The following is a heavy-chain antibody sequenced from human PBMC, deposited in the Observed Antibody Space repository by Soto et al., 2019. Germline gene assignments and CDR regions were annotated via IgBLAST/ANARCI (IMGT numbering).Heavy chain of an antibody. CDR2: IKSKTDGGTT. D-gene: IGHD6-6*01. Sequence: EVQLVESGGGLVKPGGSLRLSCAASGFTFSNAWMSWVRQAPGKGLEWVGRIKSKTDGGTTDYAAPVKGRFTISRDDSKNTLYLQMNSLKTEDTAVYHCTTATEEQLVRDYWGQGTLVTVSS. CDR3: TTATEEQLVRDY. CDR1: GFTFSNAW. J-gene: IGHJ4*02. V-gene: IGHV3-15*01.